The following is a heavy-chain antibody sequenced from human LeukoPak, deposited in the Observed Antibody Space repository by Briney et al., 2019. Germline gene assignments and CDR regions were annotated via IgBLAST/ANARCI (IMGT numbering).Heavy chain of an antibody. D-gene: IGHD3-22*01. CDR3: AKSTSYYYDSSGYFSYYYYGMDV. Sequence: GGSLRLSCAASGFTFSSYSMNWVRQAPGKGLEWVSSISSSSTYIYYADSVKGRFTNSRDNSKNTLYLQMNSLRAEDTAVYYCAKSTSYYYDSSGYFSYYYYGMDVWGQGTTVTVSS. V-gene: IGHV3-21*04. CDR1: GFTFSSYS. CDR2: ISSSSTYI. J-gene: IGHJ6*02.